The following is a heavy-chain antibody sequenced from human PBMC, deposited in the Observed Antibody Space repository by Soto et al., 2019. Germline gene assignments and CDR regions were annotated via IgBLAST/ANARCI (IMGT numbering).Heavy chain of an antibody. J-gene: IGHJ4*02. V-gene: IGHV4-31*03. CDR2: ISYGGST. CDR3: SRVLLV. Sequence: QVQLQESGPGLVKPSQTLSLTCTVSGGSINSGGYCWSWIRQHPGKGLEWIGCISYGGSTSYNAYLENRFIISVDKSKNQFSIKQCAVTDADTAVYYCSRVLLVWGQRTLITVSS. CDR1: GGSINSGGYC. D-gene: IGHD2-15*01.